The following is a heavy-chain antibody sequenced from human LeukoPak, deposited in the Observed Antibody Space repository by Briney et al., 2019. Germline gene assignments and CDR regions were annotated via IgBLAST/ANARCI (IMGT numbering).Heavy chain of an antibody. CDR2: IYDSGST. CDR1: GGSISNYY. Sequence: PSETLSLTCTVSGGSISNYYWSWIRQPPGKGLEWIGYIYDSGSTNYNPSLKSRVTMSVDTSNNQFSLKLSSVTAADTAVYYCARDSVLVRGIVDFWGQGTLVTVSS. J-gene: IGHJ4*02. V-gene: IGHV4-59*01. CDR3: ARDSVLVRGIVDF. D-gene: IGHD3-10*01.